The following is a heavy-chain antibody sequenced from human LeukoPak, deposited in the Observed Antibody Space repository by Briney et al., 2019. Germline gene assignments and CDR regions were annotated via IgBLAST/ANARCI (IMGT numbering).Heavy chain of an antibody. D-gene: IGHD5-12*01. CDR2: IYHSGST. CDR1: GGSISSYY. J-gene: IGHJ4*02. Sequence: SETLSLTCIVSGGSISSYYWSWIRQPPGKGLEWIEYIYHSGSTKYNPSLKSRVTISVDTSKNQFYLKLSSVTAADTAVYYCARDGYSGNDGLWGQGTLVTVSS. CDR3: ARDGYSGNDGL. V-gene: IGHV4-59*01.